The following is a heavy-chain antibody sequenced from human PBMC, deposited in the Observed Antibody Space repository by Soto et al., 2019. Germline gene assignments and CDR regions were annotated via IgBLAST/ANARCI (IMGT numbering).Heavy chain of an antibody. Sequence: LSLTCAVYGGSFSGYYWSWIRQPPGKGLEWIGEINHSESTNYNPSLKSRVTISVDTSKNQFSLKLSSVTAADTAVYYCASGYDSYYYYGMDVWGQGTTVTSPQ. J-gene: IGHJ6*01. CDR3: ASGYDSYYYYGMDV. V-gene: IGHV4-34*01. CDR1: GGSFSGYY. D-gene: IGHD5-12*01. CDR2: INHSEST.